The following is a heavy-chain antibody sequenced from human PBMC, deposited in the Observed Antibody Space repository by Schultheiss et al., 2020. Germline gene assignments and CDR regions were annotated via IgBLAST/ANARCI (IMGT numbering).Heavy chain of an antibody. CDR3: ARHSGSQYSSSSGDY. CDR2: INHSGST. Sequence: SETLSLTCAVYGGSFSGYYWSWIRQPPGKGLEWIGEINHSGSTNYNPSLKSRVTISVDTSKNQFSLKLSSVTAADTAVYYCARHSGSQYSSSSGDYWGQGTLVTVSS. J-gene: IGHJ4*02. CDR1: GGSFSGYY. D-gene: IGHD6-6*01. V-gene: IGHV4-34*01.